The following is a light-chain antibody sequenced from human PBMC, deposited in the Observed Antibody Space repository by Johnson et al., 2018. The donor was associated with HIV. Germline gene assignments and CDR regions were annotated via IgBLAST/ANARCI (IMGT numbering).Light chain of an antibody. J-gene: IGLJ1*01. CDR2: DNG. V-gene: IGLV1-51*01. CDR1: SSNIGNNY. CDR3: GTWDSSLSAGV. Sequence: QSVLTQPPSVSAAPGQKVTISCSGSSSNIGNNYVSWYQQVPGAAPKLLIYDNGKRPSGIPDRFSGSKSGTSATLAITGLQPGDEADYYCGTWDSSLSAGVFGTGTKVTVL.